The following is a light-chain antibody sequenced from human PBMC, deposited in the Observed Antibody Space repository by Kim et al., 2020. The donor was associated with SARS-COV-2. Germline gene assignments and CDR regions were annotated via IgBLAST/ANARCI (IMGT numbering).Light chain of an antibody. V-gene: IGLV3-1*01. CDR1: KLGDRY. CDR3: QAWDSSTLYV. CDR2: QDT. J-gene: IGLJ1*01. Sequence: VSPGQTHNLPFRGDKLGDRYTPWYQQRPGQSPLLVIYQDTKRPSGIPERFSGSTSGNTATLTITGAQAMDEADYYCQAWDSSTLYVFGAGTKVTVL.